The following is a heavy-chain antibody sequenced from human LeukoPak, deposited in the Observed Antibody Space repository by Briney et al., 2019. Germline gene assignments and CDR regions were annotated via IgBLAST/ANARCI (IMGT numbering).Heavy chain of an antibody. V-gene: IGHV4-59*01. CDR1: GGSISSYY. Sequence: SETLSLTCTVSGGSISSYYWSWIRQPPGKGLEWIGYIYYSGSTNYNPSLKSRVTISVDTSKNQFSLKLSSVTAADTAVYYCASGYCSSTSCPDYWGQGTLVTVSS. D-gene: IGHD2-2*03. J-gene: IGHJ4*02. CDR2: IYYSGST. CDR3: ASGYCSSTSCPDY.